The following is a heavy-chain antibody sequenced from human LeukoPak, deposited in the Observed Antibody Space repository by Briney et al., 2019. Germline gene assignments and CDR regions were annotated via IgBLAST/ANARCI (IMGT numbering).Heavy chain of an antibody. CDR1: GGSISSGTDY. V-gene: IGHV4-61*02. D-gene: IGHD3-3*01. J-gene: IGHJ4*02. CDR3: ARDFGL. CDR2: IYISGRT. Sequence: PSETLSLTCTVSGGSISSGTDYWSWIRQPVGKGLEWVGLIYISGRTNYNPSLKSRVTISMDTSKNQFSLELTSVTAADTAVYYCARDFGLWGQGTLVTVSP.